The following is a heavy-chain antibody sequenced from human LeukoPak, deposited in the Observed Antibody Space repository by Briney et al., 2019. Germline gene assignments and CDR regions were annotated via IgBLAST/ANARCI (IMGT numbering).Heavy chain of an antibody. J-gene: IGHJ4*02. CDR1: GYSISSGYY. Sequence: KPSETLSLTCTVSGYSISSGYYWGWIRQPPGKGLEWIGEINHSGSTNYNPSLKSRVTISVETSKNQFSLKLSPVSAADTAVYYCASGRVRVLVSPSFDYWGQGTLVTVSS. CDR2: INHSGST. CDR3: ASGRVRVLVSPSFDY. D-gene: IGHD3-3*01. V-gene: IGHV4-38-2*02.